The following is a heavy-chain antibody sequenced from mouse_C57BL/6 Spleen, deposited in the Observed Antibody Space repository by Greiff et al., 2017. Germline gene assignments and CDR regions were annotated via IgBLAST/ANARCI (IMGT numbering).Heavy chain of an antibody. J-gene: IGHJ4*01. D-gene: IGHD1-1*01. V-gene: IGHV8-8*01. Sequence: QVTLKVCGPGILQPSQTLSLTCSFSGFSLSTFGMGVGWIRQPSGKGLEWLAHNWWDDDKYSNPALKSRLTISKDTSKNQVFLKNANVDTADTAKYDCARIGGITTVVARYAMDYWGQGTSVTVSS. CDR1: GFSLSTFGMG. CDR3: ARIGGITTVVARYAMDY. CDR2: NWWDDDK.